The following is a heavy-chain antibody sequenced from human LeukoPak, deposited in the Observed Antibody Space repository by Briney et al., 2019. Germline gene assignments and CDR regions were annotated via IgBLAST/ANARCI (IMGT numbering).Heavy chain of an antibody. Sequence: GRSLRLSCAASGFTLSSYAMHWVRQAPGKGLEWVAVISYGGSNKYYADSVQGRFTISRDNAQRSLYLQMNSLRVEDTAVYYCARVFGYCSSSACYAASDLWGQGTTVTVSS. CDR3: ARVFGYCSSSACYAASDL. CDR2: ISYGGSNK. J-gene: IGHJ3*01. CDR1: GFTLSSYA. V-gene: IGHV3-30*04. D-gene: IGHD2-2*03.